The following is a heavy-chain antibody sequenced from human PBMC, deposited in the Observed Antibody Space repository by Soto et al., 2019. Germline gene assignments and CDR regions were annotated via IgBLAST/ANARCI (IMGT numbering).Heavy chain of an antibody. CDR3: ARVYCSSTSCYALAFDY. CDR2: IYYSGST. J-gene: IGHJ4*02. D-gene: IGHD2-2*01. V-gene: IGHV4-59*08. Sequence: SETLSLTCTVSGGSISSYYWSWIRQPPGKGLEWIGYIYYSGSTNYNPSLKSRVTISVDTSKNQFSLKLSSVTAADTAVYYCARVYCSSTSCYALAFDYWGQGTLVTVSS. CDR1: GGSISSYY.